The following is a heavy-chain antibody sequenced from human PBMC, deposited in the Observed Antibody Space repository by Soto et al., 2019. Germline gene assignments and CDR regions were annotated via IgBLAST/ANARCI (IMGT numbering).Heavy chain of an antibody. CDR2: ISSSGGTI. CDR3: ARDPLISGSGWDH. CDR1: GFTFFDYY. V-gene: IGHV3-11*01. D-gene: IGHD6-19*01. Sequence: WGSLRLSCGVSGFTFFDYYIAFIGHSPWKCLEWISYISSSGGTIYYSDSVKGRFTISRDNAKNSLYLQMNSLRAEDTAVYYCARDPLISGSGWDHWGQGTLVTVSS. J-gene: IGHJ4*02.